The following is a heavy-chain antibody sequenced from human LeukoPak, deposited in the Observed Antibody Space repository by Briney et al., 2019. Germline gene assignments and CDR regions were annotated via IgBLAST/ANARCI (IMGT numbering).Heavy chain of an antibody. CDR3: ARAFGLTDY. CDR2: ISSSSSTI. J-gene: IGHJ4*02. V-gene: IGHV3-48*02. CDR1: GFTVSSYS. Sequence: GGSLRLSCAASGFTVSSYSMNWVRQAPGKGLEWVSYISSSSSTIYYADSVKGRSTISRDNAKNPLYLQMNSLRDEDTAVYYCARAFGLTDYWGQGTLVTVSS. D-gene: IGHD3/OR15-3a*01.